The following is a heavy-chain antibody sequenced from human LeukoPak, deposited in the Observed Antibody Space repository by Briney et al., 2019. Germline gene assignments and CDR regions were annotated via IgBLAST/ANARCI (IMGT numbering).Heavy chain of an antibody. CDR3: ASNTQTAAGTTIFDY. CDR1: GYAFTSYG. Sequence: GASVKVSCKASGYAFTSYGISRVRQAPGEGLEWMGWISAYNGNTNYSQKLQARVTITTDTSPSTAYLELRSMRSDDTAVYYCASNTQTAAGTTIFDYWGQRTLVTVSS. J-gene: IGHJ4*02. CDR2: ISAYNGNT. D-gene: IGHD6-13*01. V-gene: IGHV1-18*01.